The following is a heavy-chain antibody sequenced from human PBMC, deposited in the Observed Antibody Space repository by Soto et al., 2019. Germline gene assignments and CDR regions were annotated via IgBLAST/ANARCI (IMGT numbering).Heavy chain of an antibody. Sequence: SETLSLTCTFSVGSIISGDYYWSWIRQPPGKGLEWIGYIYYSGSTYYNPSLKSRVTISVDTSKNQFSLKLSSVTAADTAVYYCARDGCSSTSCSNWFDPWGQGTLVTVSS. D-gene: IGHD2-2*01. CDR3: ARDGCSSTSCSNWFDP. CDR1: VGSIISGDYY. V-gene: IGHV4-30-4*01. J-gene: IGHJ5*02. CDR2: IYYSGST.